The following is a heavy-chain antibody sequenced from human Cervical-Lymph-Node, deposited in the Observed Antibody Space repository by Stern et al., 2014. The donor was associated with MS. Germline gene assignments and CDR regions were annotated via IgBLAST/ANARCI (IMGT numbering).Heavy chain of an antibody. V-gene: IGHV5-51*01. CDR2: IYPGDSDT. J-gene: IGHJ1*01. Sequence: MQLVQSGAEVKKPGESLKISCKGSGYSFTSYWIGWVRQMPGKGLEWMGIIYPGDSDTRYSPSFQGQVTISADKSISTAYLQWSSLKASDTAMYYCARLGSSTFLNAEYFQHWGQGTLVTVSS. D-gene: IGHD2-2*01. CDR1: GYSFTSYW. CDR3: ARLGSSTFLNAEYFQH.